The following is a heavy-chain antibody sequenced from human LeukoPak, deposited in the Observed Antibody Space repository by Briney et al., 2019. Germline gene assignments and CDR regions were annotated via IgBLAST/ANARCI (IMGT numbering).Heavy chain of an antibody. V-gene: IGHV3-30*19. CDR1: GFTFSSYG. CDR3: ARVSYTYCSSTSCPKGIAARRAGGFFDY. J-gene: IGHJ4*02. D-gene: IGHD2-2*01. CDR2: ISYDGSNK. Sequence: GGSLRLSCAASGFTFSSYGMHWVRQAPGKGLEWVAVISYDGSNKYYADSVKGRFTISRDNSKNTLYLQMNSLRAEGTAVYYCARVSYTYCSSTSCPKGIAARRAGGFFDYWGQGTLVTVSS.